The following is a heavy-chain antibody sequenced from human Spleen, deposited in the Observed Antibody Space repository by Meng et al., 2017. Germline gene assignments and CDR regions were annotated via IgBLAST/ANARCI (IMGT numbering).Heavy chain of an antibody. CDR3: AKGSDSGYFLIDY. J-gene: IGHJ4*02. CDR2: ISGDSI. Sequence: GESLKISCAASGFTVSSNEMSWVRQAPGKGLEWVSSISGDSIYYADSVKGRFTISRDNSKNTLYLQMNSLRTEDTALYYCAKGSDSGYFLIDYWGQGTLVTVSS. D-gene: IGHD3-22*01. V-gene: IGHV3-38-3*01. CDR1: GFTVSSNE.